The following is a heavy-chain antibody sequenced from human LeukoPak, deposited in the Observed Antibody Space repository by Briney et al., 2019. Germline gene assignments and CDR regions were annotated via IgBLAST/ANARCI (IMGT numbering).Heavy chain of an antibody. V-gene: IGHV4-59*01. CDR2: IYYSGST. CDR1: GGSISSYY. J-gene: IGHJ3*02. Sequence: SETLSLTCTVSGGSISSYYWSWIRQPPGKGLEWIGYIYYSGSTNYNPSLKSRVTISVDTSKNQFSLKLSSVTAADTAVYYCAREAGYFAFDIWGQGTMVTVSS. D-gene: IGHD3-9*01. CDR3: AREAGYFAFDI.